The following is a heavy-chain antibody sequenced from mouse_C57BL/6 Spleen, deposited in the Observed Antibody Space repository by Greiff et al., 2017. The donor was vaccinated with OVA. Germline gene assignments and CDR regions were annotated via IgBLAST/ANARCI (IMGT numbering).Heavy chain of an antibody. CDR2: INPSNGGT. CDR3: ARSVPGVYAMDY. Sequence: QVQLQQPGTDLVKPGASVKLSCKASGYTFTSYWMHWVKQRPGQGLEWIGNINPSNGGTNYNEKFKSKATLTVDKSSSTAYMQLSSLTSEDSAVYYCARSVPGVYAMDYWGQGTSVTVSS. D-gene: IGHD1-1*01. V-gene: IGHV1-53*01. CDR1: GYTFTSYW. J-gene: IGHJ4*01.